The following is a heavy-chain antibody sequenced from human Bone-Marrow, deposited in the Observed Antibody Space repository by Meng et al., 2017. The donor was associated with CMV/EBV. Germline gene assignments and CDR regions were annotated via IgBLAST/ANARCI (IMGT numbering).Heavy chain of an antibody. CDR3: ARFQWLVYYFDY. V-gene: IGHV3-48*03. CDR2: ISDRGGST. Sequence: GESLKISCAASGFTFIDYEMNWVRQAPGRGLEWVSYISDRGGSTYYADSVKGRFTISRDNSKNSVYLQMNSLRAEDTAIYYCARFQWLVYYFDYWGRGTLVTVSS. D-gene: IGHD6-19*01. CDR1: GFTFIDYE. J-gene: IGHJ4*02.